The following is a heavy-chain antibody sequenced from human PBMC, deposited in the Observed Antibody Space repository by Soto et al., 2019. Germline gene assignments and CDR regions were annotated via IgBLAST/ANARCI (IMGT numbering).Heavy chain of an antibody. V-gene: IGHV4-30-4*01. J-gene: IGHJ5*02. CDR2: IYYSGST. Sequence: QVQLQESGPGLVKPSQTLSLTCTVSGGSISSGDYYWSWIRQPPGKGLEWIGYIYYSGSTYYNPSLKSRVTISVDTSKNQFSLKLSSVTAADTAVYYCARDLGYCSGGSCLAWFDPWGQGTLVTVSS. CDR1: GGSISSGDYY. CDR3: ARDLGYCSGGSCLAWFDP. D-gene: IGHD2-15*01.